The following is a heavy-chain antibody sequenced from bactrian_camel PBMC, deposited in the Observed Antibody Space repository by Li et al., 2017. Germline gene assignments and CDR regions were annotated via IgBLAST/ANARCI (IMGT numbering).Heavy chain of an antibody. Sequence: HVQLVESGGGSVQAGGSLRLSCEVSGITEGTNCIGWFRQAPGKEREAVASIYIYGHFPNYADSVKGRFTISQNNAKNTLYLQMNSLKPEDTAIYYCAATSATSGAWCYSTLGDFDPKGPGTQVTVS. D-gene: IGHD1*01. J-gene: IGHJ6*01. CDR2: IYIYGHFP. V-gene: IGHV3-2*01. CDR3: AATSATSGAWCYSTLGDFDP. CDR1: GITEGTNC.